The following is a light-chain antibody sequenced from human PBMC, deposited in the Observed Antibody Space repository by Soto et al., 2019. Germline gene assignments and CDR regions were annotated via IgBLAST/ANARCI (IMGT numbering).Light chain of an antibody. Sequence: IQLTQSPSTLSASVEDRVTITCRASQGIGTALAWYHQRPGNSPDLLVYDASTLQSGVPSRFSGSGSETDFSLTISGLQPEDFGHYYCQQFNTKPLTFGGWTRVEIK. V-gene: IGKV1-13*02. CDR1: QGIGTA. CDR3: QQFNTKPLT. J-gene: IGKJ4*01. CDR2: DAS.